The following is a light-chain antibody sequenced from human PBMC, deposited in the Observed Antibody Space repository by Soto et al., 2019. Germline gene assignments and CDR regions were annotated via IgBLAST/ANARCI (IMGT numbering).Light chain of an antibody. V-gene: IGLV2-14*03. CDR2: DVS. CDR3: GSYTSSSTLEML. CDR1: SSYIGVYYY. J-gene: IGLJ3*02. Sequence: QSALTQPASVSGSPGQSITISCTGTSSYIGVYYYVSWFQQHPGKAPKLMIYDVSARPSGISSRFSGSMSGNTASLTISGLQAEDEADYYCGSYTSSSTLEMLFGGGTQLTVL.